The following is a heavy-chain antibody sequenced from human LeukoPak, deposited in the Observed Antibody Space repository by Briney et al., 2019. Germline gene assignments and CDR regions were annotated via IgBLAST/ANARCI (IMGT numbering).Heavy chain of an antibody. V-gene: IGHV3-7*03. Sequence: PGGSLRLSCAASGFTFSSYWMSWVRQAPGKGLKWVANIKKDGSEKYYVDSVKGRFTISRDNAKTSLYLQMNSLRAEDTAVYYCARASGGLIDYWGQGTLVTVSS. D-gene: IGHD2-15*01. J-gene: IGHJ4*02. CDR3: ARASGGLIDY. CDR1: GFTFSSYW. CDR2: IKKDGSEK.